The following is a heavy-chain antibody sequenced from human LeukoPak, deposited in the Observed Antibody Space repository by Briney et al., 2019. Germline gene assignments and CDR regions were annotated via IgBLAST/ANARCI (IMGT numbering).Heavy chain of an antibody. CDR3: ARYVVYGSGKYYFDY. V-gene: IGHV4-39*01. CDR2: INYSGST. CDR1: GGSVSSTTRY. J-gene: IGHJ4*02. Sequence: SETLSLTCTVSGGSVSSTTRYWSWIRQPPGKGLEWIASINYSGSTYYNPSLKSRVTISVDTSENQFSLKLSSVTAADTAVYYCARYVVYGSGKYYFDYWGQGTLVTVSS. D-gene: IGHD3-10*01.